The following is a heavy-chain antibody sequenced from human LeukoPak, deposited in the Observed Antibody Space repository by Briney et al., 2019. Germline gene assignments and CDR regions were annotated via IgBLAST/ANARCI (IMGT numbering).Heavy chain of an antibody. D-gene: IGHD3-16*01. V-gene: IGHV3-23*01. J-gene: IGHJ4*02. CDR3: AKRFSYLDY. CDR2: VGDSGGST. CDR1: GFTFNTCA. Sequence: GGSLRLSCAASGFTFNTCAMSWVRQPPGKGLEWVSSVGDSGGSTWYADSVKGRFTISRDNSKNTMYLQMSSLRAEDTAIYYCAKRFSYLDYWGQGIMVTVSS.